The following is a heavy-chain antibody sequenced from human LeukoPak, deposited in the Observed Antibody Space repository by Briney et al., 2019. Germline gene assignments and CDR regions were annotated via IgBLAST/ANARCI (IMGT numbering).Heavy chain of an antibody. J-gene: IGHJ6*02. CDR2: MNPNRGNT. Sequence: ASVRVSYKASGYTFSIYDINWARQATGQGLEWMGWMNPNRGNTGYAQKFQGRVTMTRNTSISTAYMELSSLRSEDTAVYYCARLQYYYDSSGYPYYYYGMDVWGQGTTVTVSS. CDR1: GYTFSIYD. CDR3: ARLQYYYDSSGYPYYYYGMDV. D-gene: IGHD3-22*01. V-gene: IGHV1-8*01.